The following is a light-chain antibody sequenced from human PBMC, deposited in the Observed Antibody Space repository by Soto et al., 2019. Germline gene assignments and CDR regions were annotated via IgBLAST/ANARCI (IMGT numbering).Light chain of an antibody. Sequence: VMTQSPDSLAASLAELATISCKSSQGFVYSSNNKNYLAWYQQKPGQPPKLLIYWAYTRESGVTDRFSGSGSGTDFTLTISSLQAEDVAVYYCQPYYSTSLTVGGGTKVDIK. V-gene: IGKV4-1*01. J-gene: IGKJ4*01. CDR3: QPYYSTSLT. CDR1: QGFVYSSNNKNY. CDR2: WAY.